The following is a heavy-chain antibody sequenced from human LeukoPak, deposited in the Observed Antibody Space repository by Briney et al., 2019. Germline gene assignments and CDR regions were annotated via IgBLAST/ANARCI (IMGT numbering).Heavy chain of an antibody. CDR3: AKDLYIGYGDYFDY. D-gene: IGHD5-12*01. CDR2: ISYDGSNK. Sequence: PGRSLRLSCAASGFTFSSYAMHWVRQAPGKGLEWVAVISYDGSNKYYADSVKGRFTISRDNSKNTLYLQMNSLRAEDTAVYYCAKDLYIGYGDYFDYWGQGTLVTVSS. J-gene: IGHJ4*02. CDR1: GFTFSSYA. V-gene: IGHV3-30-3*01.